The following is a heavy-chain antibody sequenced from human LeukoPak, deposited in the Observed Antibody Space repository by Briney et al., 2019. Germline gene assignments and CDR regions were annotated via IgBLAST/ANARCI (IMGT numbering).Heavy chain of an antibody. V-gene: IGHV4-59*11. J-gene: IGHJ4*02. CDR2: IFHTGST. Sequence: SETLSLTCTVSGGSISSHYWSWIRQPPGKGLELIGYIFHTGSTNYNPSLKSRVTISADTSNNQFSLKLSSVTAADTAVYYCARRSSSWYYFEDWGQGTLVTVSS. D-gene: IGHD6-13*01. CDR3: ARRSSSWYYFED. CDR1: GGSISSHY.